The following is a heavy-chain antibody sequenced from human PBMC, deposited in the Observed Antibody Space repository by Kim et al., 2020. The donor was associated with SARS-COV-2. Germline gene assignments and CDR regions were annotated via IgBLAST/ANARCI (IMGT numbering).Heavy chain of an antibody. V-gene: IGHV3-53*01. CDR3: VREVLGLDY. CDR1: GFTVSDNY. J-gene: IGHJ4*02. D-gene: IGHD3-10*01. Sequence: GGSLRLSCAASGFTVSDNYMSWVRQAPGKGLEWVSVIYSGGTTYYADSVKGRFTISRDNSKNTLYLQMNSLRVEDTALYYFVREVLGLDYWGQGTLVTVS. CDR2: IYSGGTT.